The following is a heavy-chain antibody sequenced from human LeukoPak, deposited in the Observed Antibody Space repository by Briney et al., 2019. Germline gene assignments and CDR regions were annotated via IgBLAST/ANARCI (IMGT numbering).Heavy chain of an antibody. CDR2: IYYSGST. V-gene: IGHV4-39*07. D-gene: IGHD1-7*01. CDR3: ARDRTGSTPVQFDP. Sequence: SETLSLTCTVSGGSISRSYYYWGWIRQPPGKGLEWIGSIYYSGSTYYNPSLKSRVTISVDTSKNQFSLKLSSVTAADTAVYYCARDRTGSTPVQFDPWGQGTLVTVSS. CDR1: GGSISRSYYY. J-gene: IGHJ5*02.